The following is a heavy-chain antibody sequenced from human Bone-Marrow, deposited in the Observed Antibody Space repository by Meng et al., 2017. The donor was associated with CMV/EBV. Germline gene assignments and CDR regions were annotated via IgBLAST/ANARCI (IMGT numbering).Heavy chain of an antibody. CDR2: ISASGGSS. D-gene: IGHD6-13*01. CDR3: AKGDPTAAAGTD. V-gene: IGHV3-23*01. J-gene: IGHJ4*02. CDR1: GFTFSSYA. Sequence: GESLKISCAASGFTFSSYAMSWVRQAPGKGLEWVSAISASGGSSYYADSVKGRFTITRDNSKNTLYLQMNSLRAEDTAVYYYAKGDPTAAAGTDWGQGTVVTVSS.